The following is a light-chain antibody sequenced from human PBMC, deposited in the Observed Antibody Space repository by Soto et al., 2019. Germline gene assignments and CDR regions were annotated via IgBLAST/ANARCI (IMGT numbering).Light chain of an antibody. CDR2: GAS. CDR3: QQFRSSPLT. V-gene: IGKV3-20*01. J-gene: IGKJ4*01. CDR1: QSVNSNY. Sequence: EIVLTQSPGTLSLSPGERATLSCRASQSVNSNYLAWYQQKPGQAPRLLIYGASSRASGIPDRFSGSGSGTDFTLTISRVEPEDFAVYYCQQFRSSPLTFGGGTKVDIK.